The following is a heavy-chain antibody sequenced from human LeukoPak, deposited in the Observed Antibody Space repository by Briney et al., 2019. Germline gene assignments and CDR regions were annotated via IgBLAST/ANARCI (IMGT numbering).Heavy chain of an antibody. CDR1: GGSFSGYY. CDR2: INHSGST. D-gene: IGHD5-12*01. V-gene: IGHV4-34*01. CDR3: ARTGLWLRLNDY. J-gene: IGHJ4*02. Sequence: PSETLSLTCAVYGGSFSGYYWSWIRQPPGKGLEWIGEINHSGSTNYNPSLKSRVTISVDTSKNQFSLKLSSVTAADTAVYYCARTGLWLRLNDYWGQGTLVTASS.